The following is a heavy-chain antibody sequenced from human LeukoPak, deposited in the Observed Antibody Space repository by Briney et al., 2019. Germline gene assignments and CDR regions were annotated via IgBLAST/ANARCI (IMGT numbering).Heavy chain of an antibody. J-gene: IGHJ6*03. V-gene: IGHV1-2*02. CDR2: INPNSGGT. CDR3: ARDSQLLYGPYHYYYYYYMDV. Sequence: GASVKVSCKASGYTFTGYYMHWVRQAPGQGLEWMGWINPNSGGTNYAQKFQGRVTMTRDTSISTAYMELSRLRSDDTAVYYCARDSQLLYGPYHYYYYYYMDVWGKGTTVTVSS. CDR1: GYTFTGYY. D-gene: IGHD2-2*02.